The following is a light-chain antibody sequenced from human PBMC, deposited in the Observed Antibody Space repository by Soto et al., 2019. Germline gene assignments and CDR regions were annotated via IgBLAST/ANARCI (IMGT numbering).Light chain of an antibody. J-gene: IGKJ4*01. CDR3: QQYEASPFT. V-gene: IGKV3-20*01. CDR2: GAS. CDR1: QTISSNF. Sequence: VLTQSPGTLSLSPGERATLSCRASQTISSNFLAWYQQRPGQAPRLVMYGASSRATGIPDRFSGSGSGADFTLTISRLESEDFAVYHCQQYEASPFTFGGGTKVEIK.